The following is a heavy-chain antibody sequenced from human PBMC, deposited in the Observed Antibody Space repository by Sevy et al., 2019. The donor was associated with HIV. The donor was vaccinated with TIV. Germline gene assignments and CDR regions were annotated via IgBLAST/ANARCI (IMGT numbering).Heavy chain of an antibody. V-gene: IGHV1-18*01. CDR2: ISPHSGDT. D-gene: IGHD2-15*01. CDR3: ARAYCSGGRCYSLAS. Sequence: ASVKVSCKVSGYTFNTYRIHWVRQAPGQGLEWMGWISPHSGDTNYPQRLQGRVTMLTDTYSSTAYMELKSLRSDDTAVYYCARAYCSGGRCYSLASWGQGTLVTVSS. J-gene: IGHJ5*02. CDR1: GYTFNTYR.